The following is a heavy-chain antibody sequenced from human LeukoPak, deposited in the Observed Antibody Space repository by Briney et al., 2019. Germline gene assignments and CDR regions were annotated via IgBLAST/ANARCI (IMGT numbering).Heavy chain of an antibody. CDR3: ARGLDYDFWSGYRKD. J-gene: IGHJ4*02. D-gene: IGHD3-3*01. CDR2: INHSGST. V-gene: IGHV4-34*01. CDR1: GGSISSYY. Sequence: SETLSLTCTVSGGSISSYYWSWIRQPPGKGLEWIGEINHSGSTNYNPSLKSRVTISVDTSKNQFSLKLSSVTAADTAVYYCARGLDYDFWSGYRKDWGQGTLVTVSS.